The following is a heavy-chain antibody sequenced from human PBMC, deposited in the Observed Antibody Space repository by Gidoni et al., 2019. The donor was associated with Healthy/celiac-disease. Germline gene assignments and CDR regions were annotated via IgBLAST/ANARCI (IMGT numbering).Heavy chain of an antibody. J-gene: IGHJ4*02. CDR1: GGSISSYY. CDR3: ARLSVTTTIDY. D-gene: IGHD4-17*01. V-gene: IGHV4-59*08. Sequence: QVQLQESGPGLVKPAATLSLTCPVSGGSISSYYWSWIRQPPGKGLEWIGYIYYSGSTNYSPSLKSRVTISVDTSKNQFSLKLSSVTAADTAVYYCARLSVTTTIDYWGQGTLVTVSS. CDR2: IYYSGST.